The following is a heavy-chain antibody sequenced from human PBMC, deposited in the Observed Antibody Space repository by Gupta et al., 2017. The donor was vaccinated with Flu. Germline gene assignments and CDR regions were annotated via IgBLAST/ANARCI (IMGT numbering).Heavy chain of an antibody. CDR2: INPNSGGT. J-gene: IGHJ4*02. D-gene: IGHD2-15*01. V-gene: IGHV1-2*02. CDR3: ASGSGDAACSGGRCYLPPDY. CDR1: YG. Sequence: YGMYWVRQAPGQGLEWMGWINPNSGGTNYAQKFQDRVTMTRDTSISTSYMELSSLRSDDTAVYYCASGSGDAACSGGRCYLPPDYWGQGTLGT.